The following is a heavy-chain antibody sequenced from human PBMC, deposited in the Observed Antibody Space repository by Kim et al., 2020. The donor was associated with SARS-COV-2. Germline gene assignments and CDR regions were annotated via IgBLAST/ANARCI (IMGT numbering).Heavy chain of an antibody. V-gene: IGHV1-69*01. CDR3: ASDSGYDYFDY. CDR2: A. J-gene: IGHJ4*02. Sequence: ANYAQKFQGRVTITADESTSTAYMELSSLRSEDTAVYYCASDSGYDYFDYWGQGTLVTVSS. D-gene: IGHD5-12*01.